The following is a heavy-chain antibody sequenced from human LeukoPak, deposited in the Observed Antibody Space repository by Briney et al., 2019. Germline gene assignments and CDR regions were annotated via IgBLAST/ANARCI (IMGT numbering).Heavy chain of an antibody. CDR1: GGSFSGYY. CDR2: INHSGST. V-gene: IGHV4-34*01. D-gene: IGHD1-26*01. J-gene: IGHJ4*02. CDR3: ARVGHNFDY. Sequence: SETLSLTCAVYGGSFSGYYWSWIRQPPGKGLEWIGEINHSGSTNYNPSLKSRVTISVDTSKNQFSLKLSSVTAADTAVYYCARVGHNFDYWGQGTLVTVSS.